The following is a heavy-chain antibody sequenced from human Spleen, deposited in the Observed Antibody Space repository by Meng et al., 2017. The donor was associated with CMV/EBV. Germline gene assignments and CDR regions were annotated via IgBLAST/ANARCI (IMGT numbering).Heavy chain of an antibody. CDR1: GFSFSSSV. CDR2: ISHDGDDK. V-gene: IGHV3-30*03. Sequence: GESLKISCVVSGFSFSSSVMHWVRQAPGKGLEWVAAISHDGDDKFYADSVKGRFTISRDNAKNTLYLQLNRLRVDDTAVYYCKEVDDWGQGTLVTVSS. J-gene: IGHJ4*02. CDR3: KEVDD.